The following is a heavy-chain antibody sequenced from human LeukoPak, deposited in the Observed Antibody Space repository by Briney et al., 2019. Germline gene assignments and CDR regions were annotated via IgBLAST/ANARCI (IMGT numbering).Heavy chain of an antibody. Sequence: GGSLRLSCAASGFTFSSYSMNWVRQAPGKGLEWGSYISGSSSTIYYADSVKGRFTISRDNGKNTLYLQLNSLRAEDTAVYYCARGSTYYDSSGQVPFDYWGQGTLVTVSS. D-gene: IGHD3-22*01. CDR1: GFTFSSYS. J-gene: IGHJ4*02. CDR3: ARGSTYYDSSGQVPFDY. CDR2: ISGSSSTI. V-gene: IGHV3-48*01.